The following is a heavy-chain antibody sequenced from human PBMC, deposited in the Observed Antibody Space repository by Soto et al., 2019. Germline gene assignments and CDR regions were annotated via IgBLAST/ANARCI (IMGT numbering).Heavy chain of an antibody. D-gene: IGHD6-13*01. CDR2: IYYRSKWLN. V-gene: IGHV6-1*01. CDR1: GDSVSSNSGA. Sequence: PSQTLSLTCAISGDSVSSNSGAWNWIRQSPSRGLEWLGRIYYRSKWLNDYAVSVKSRMTINADTSKNQFSLHLNSATPEDTAVYYCARAFAGTIQHWGPGTLVTVSS. J-gene: IGHJ1*01. CDR3: ARAFAGTIQH.